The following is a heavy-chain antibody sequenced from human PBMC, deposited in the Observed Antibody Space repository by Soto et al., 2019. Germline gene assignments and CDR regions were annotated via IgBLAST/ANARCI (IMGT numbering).Heavy chain of an antibody. CDR2: IYWNDDK. J-gene: IGHJ5*02. CDR1: GFSLSTSGVG. V-gene: IGHV2-5*01. D-gene: IGHD4-17*01. CDR3: AHRGATTVTNNWFGP. Sequence: QITLKESGPTLVKPTQTLTLTCTFSGFSLSTSGVGVGWIRQPPGKALEWLALIYWNDDKRYSPSLKSRLTITKDTSKNQVVLTMTNMDPVDTATYYCAHRGATTVTNNWFGPWGQGTLVTVSS.